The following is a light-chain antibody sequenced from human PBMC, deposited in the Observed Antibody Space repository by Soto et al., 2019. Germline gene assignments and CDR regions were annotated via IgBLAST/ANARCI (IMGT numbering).Light chain of an antibody. V-gene: IGLV2-14*01. Sequence: QSALTQPASVSGSRGQSITISCTGTSSDVGGYNYVSWYQQHPGKAPKLMIYDVRNRPSGVSNRFSGSKSVNTASLTISGLQAEDEADYYCSSYTTISTYVFGTGTKLTVL. CDR3: SSYTTISTYV. CDR1: SSDVGGYNY. CDR2: DVR. J-gene: IGLJ1*01.